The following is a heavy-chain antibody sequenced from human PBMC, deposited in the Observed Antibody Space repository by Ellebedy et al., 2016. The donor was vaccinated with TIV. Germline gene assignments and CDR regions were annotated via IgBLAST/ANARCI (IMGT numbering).Heavy chain of an antibody. J-gene: IGHJ3*02. D-gene: IGHD2-2*01. CDR1: GGSFSGYY. Sequence: SETLSLXXAVYGGSFSGYYWSWIRQPPGKGLEWIGEINHSGSTNYNPSLKSRVTISVDTSKNQFSLKLSSVTAADTAVYYCARGFRYCSSTSCYWDDAFDIWGQGTMVTVSS. CDR2: INHSGST. V-gene: IGHV4-34*01. CDR3: ARGFRYCSSTSCYWDDAFDI.